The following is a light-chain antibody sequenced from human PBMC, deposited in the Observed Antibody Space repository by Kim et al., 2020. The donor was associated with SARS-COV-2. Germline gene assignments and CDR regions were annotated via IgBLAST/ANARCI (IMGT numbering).Light chain of an antibody. J-gene: IGLJ2*01. V-gene: IGLV1-44*01. CDR2: SNN. CDR3: AAWDDSLNGVI. Sequence: ELTQPPSASGTPGQRVTISCSGSSSNIGRNTIHWYQQLPGTAPKLLMYSNNQRPSGVPDRFSGSKSGTSASLAISGLQSEDEADYYCAAWDDSLNGVIFGGGTQLTVL. CDR1: SSNIGRNT.